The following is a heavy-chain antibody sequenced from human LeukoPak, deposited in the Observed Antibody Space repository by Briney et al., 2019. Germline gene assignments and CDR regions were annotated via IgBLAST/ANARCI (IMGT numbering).Heavy chain of an antibody. CDR2: ISSAGNT. Sequence: GASVKVSCKASGYTFTRYAMQWLRQAPGQRLEWMGWISSAGNTNYAPKFQDRATMTTDTSTSTAYIELRSLKFDDTAVYYCARDFAWGSGGAPIDDNWLDPWGQGTLVTVSS. D-gene: IGHD7-27*01. CDR3: ARDFAWGSGGAPIDDNWLDP. V-gene: IGHV1-3*04. CDR1: GYTFTRYA. J-gene: IGHJ5*02.